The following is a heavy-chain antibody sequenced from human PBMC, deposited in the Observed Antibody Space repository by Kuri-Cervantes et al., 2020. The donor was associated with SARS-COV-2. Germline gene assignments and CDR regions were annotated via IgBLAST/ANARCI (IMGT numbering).Heavy chain of an antibody. Sequence: GESLKISCAASGFSFSNHAIHWVRQAPGKGLAWVAVISNNGNNKYYAHSVTGRFTISRDNSKKMVYLQMNSLRVEDTAVYYCAKEVDFGDYGYYYMDVWGKGTTVTVSS. CDR3: AKEVDFGDYGYYYMDV. D-gene: IGHD4-17*01. J-gene: IGHJ6*03. V-gene: IGHV3-30*04. CDR1: GFSFSNHA. CDR2: ISNNGNNK.